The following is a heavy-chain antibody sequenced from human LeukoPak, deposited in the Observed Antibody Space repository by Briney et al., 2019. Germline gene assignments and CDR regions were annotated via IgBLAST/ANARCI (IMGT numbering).Heavy chain of an antibody. CDR1: GYTFTSYG. CDR3: ARATTIFGVGNPGY. D-gene: IGHD3-3*01. V-gene: IGHV1-18*01. CDR2: ISAYNGNT. Sequence: GASVKVSCKASGYTFTSYGISWVRQAPGQGLEWMGWISAYNGNTNYAQKLQGRVTMTTDTSTSTAYMELRSLRSDDTAVYYCARATTIFGVGNPGYWGQGTLVTVSS. J-gene: IGHJ4*02.